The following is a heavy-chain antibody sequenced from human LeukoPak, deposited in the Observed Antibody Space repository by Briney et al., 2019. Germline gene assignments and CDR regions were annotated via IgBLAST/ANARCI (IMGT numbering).Heavy chain of an antibody. CDR1: GDSIRSGTYS. J-gene: IGHJ3*02. V-gene: IGHV4-61*02. D-gene: IGHD5-18*01. CDR2: IYTSGST. CDR3: ARLDTTTNAFDI. Sequence: SQTLSLTCTVSGDSIRSGTYSWDWIRQPAGTGLEWIGRIYTSGSTNYNPSLKSRVSISIDTSKNQFSLKLSSVTAADTAAYCGARLDTTTNAFDIWGQGTMVTVSS.